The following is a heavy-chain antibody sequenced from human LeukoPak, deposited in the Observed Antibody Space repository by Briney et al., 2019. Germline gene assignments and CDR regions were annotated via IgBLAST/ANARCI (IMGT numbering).Heavy chain of an antibody. Sequence: PSETLSLTCTVSGGSISSYYWSWIRQPPGKGLEWIGYIYYSGSTNYNPSLKSRVTISVDTSKNQFSLKLSSVTAADTAVYYCARGISGYAPYYYYYMDVWGKGTTVTVSS. D-gene: IGHD5-12*01. J-gene: IGHJ6*03. CDR2: IYYSGST. CDR3: ARGISGYAPYYYYYMDV. V-gene: IGHV4-59*01. CDR1: GGSISSYY.